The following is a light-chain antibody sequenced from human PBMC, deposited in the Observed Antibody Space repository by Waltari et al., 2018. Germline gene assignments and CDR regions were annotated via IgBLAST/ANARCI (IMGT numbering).Light chain of an antibody. Sequence: QSALTQPRSVSGSPGQSVTISCTGTSGDVGRYNYVSWYQHHPGKAPKLMIYDVNKRPSGVPDRFSGSKSGNTAFLTISGLQAEDEADYFCSSYAGSYIYVFGTGTEVTVL. V-gene: IGLV2-11*01. CDR2: DVN. J-gene: IGLJ1*01. CDR1: SGDVGRYNY. CDR3: SSYAGSYIYV.